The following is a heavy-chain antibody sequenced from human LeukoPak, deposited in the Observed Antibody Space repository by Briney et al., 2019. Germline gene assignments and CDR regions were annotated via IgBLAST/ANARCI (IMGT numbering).Heavy chain of an antibody. CDR2: INPNSGGT. D-gene: IGHD3-3*01. V-gene: IGHV1-2*02. Sequence: ASVKVSCKASGYTFTSYGISWVRQAPGQGLEWMGWINPNSGGTNYAQKFQGRVTMTRDTSISTAYMELSRLRSDDTAVYYCARVSSRGVVIDYWGQGTLVTVSS. CDR1: GYTFTSYG. CDR3: ARVSSRGVVIDY. J-gene: IGHJ4*02.